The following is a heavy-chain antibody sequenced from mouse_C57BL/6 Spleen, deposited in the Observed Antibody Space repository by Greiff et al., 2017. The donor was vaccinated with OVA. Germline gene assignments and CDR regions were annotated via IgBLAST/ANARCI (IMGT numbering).Heavy chain of an antibody. CDR3: ARTYYGSSYYFDD. CDR1: GYTFTSYW. D-gene: IGHD1-1*01. Sequence: QVQLQQPGAELVRPGTSVKLSCKASGYTFTSYWMNWVKQRPGQGLEWIGVIDPSDSYTNYNQKFKGKATLTVDTSSSTVYMQLSSLTSEDSAVYYCARTYYGSSYYFDDRGKGTTLTVSS. V-gene: IGHV1-59*01. J-gene: IGHJ2*01. CDR2: IDPSDSYT.